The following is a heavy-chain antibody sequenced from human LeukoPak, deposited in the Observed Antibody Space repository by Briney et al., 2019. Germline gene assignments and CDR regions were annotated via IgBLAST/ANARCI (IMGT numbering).Heavy chain of an antibody. J-gene: IGHJ4*02. Sequence: GGSPRLSCAASGFTFSSYWMHWVRQVPGKGLVWVSHVNGDGGTTSSADYVKGRFTISRDNAKNTLYLHMISLRAEDTAVYYCARDRGYTFDHWGQGTLVTVSS. CDR2: VNGDGGTT. D-gene: IGHD3-22*01. V-gene: IGHV3-74*01. CDR3: ARDRGYTFDH. CDR1: GFTFSSYW.